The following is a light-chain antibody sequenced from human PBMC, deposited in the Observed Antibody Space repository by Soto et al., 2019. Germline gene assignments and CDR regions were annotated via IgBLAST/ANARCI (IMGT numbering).Light chain of an antibody. Sequence: QSALTQPPSASGSPGQSVTISCTGTSGDVGGYNYVSWYQQHPGKAPKLMIYEVTQRPSGVPDRFSGSKSGNTASLTVSGLQAKDEADYYCSSYAGSNNLLFGGGTKVTVL. CDR2: EVT. CDR1: SGDVGGYNY. CDR3: SSYAGSNNLL. V-gene: IGLV2-8*01. J-gene: IGLJ3*02.